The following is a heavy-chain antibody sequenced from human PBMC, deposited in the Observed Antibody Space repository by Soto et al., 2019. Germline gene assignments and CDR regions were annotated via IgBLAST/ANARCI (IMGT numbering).Heavy chain of an antibody. CDR1: GGTFSSYA. CDR3: ARARVYYYHYGMDV. D-gene: IGHD6-6*01. Sequence: QVQLVQSGAEVKKPGSSVKVSCKASGGTFSSYAITWVRQAPGQGLEWMGGIIPIFDSIDYAQKFQGRVTITADESTSTAYMELSSLRSEDTAVYYCARARVYYYHYGMDVWGQGTTVTVSS. J-gene: IGHJ6*02. V-gene: IGHV1-69*01. CDR2: IIPIFDSI.